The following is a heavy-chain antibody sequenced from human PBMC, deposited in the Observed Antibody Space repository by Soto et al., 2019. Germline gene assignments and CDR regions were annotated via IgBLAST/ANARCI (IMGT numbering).Heavy chain of an antibody. CDR2: IIPIFGTA. CDR1: GGTFSSYA. D-gene: IGHD6-19*01. CDR3: AREWQWLGLSDYYFDY. J-gene: IGHJ4*02. V-gene: IGHV1-69*12. Sequence: QVQLVQSGAEVKKPGSSVKVSCKASGGTFSSYAISWVRQAPGQGLEWMGGIIPIFGTANYAQKFQGRVTITAGESTSTAYMELSSLRSEDTAVYYCAREWQWLGLSDYYFDYWGQGTLVTVSS.